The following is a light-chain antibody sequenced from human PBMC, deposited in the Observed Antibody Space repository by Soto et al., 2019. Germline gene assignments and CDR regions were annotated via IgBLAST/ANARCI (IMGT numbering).Light chain of an antibody. CDR1: SSNIGSNT. CDR3: AAWDDSLNGYV. J-gene: IGLJ1*01. CDR2: SHN. Sequence: QSVLTQPPSASGTPGQRVTISCSGSSSNIGSNTVNWYHQLPGTAPKLLIYSHNQRPSGVPDRFSGSKSGTSASLAIRGLQFEDEAAYYCAAWDDSLNGYVFGTGTKLTVL. V-gene: IGLV1-44*01.